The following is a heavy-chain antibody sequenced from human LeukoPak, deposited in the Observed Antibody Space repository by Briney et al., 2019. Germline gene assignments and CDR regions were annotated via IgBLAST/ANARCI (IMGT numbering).Heavy chain of an antibody. Sequence: GGSLRLSCAASGFTFSSYAMSWVRQAPGKGLEWVSAISGSGGSTYYADSVKGRFTISRDNSKNTLYLQMNSLRAEDTAVYYCAKDVCTNGVCYWPDYFDYWGQGTLVTVSS. V-gene: IGHV3-23*01. CDR2: ISGSGGST. D-gene: IGHD2-8*01. CDR3: AKDVCTNGVCYWPDYFDY. CDR1: GFTFSSYA. J-gene: IGHJ4*02.